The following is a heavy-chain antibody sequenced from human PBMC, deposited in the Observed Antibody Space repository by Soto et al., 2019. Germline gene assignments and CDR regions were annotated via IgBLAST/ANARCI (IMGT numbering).Heavy chain of an antibody. CDR3: ATHQRGSYYAVYYFDY. J-gene: IGHJ4*02. CDR2: ISSSGSTI. CDR1: GFTFSSYE. Sequence: EVQLVESGGGLVQPGGSLRLSCAASGFTFSSYEMNWVRQAPGKGLEWVSYISSSGSTIYYADSVKGRFTISRDNAKNSLYLQMNSLRAEDTAVYYCATHQRGSYYAVYYFDYWGQGTLVTVSS. D-gene: IGHD1-26*01. V-gene: IGHV3-48*03.